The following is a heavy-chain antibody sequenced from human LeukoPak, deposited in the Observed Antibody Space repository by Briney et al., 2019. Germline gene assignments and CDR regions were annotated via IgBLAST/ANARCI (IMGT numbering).Heavy chain of an antibody. D-gene: IGHD2-2*01. CDR1: GGSISSGDYY. CDR3: AREGYCSSTSCYNWFDP. Sequence: SETLSLTCTVSGGSISSGDYYWSWIRQPPGKGLEWIGYIYYSGSTYYNLSLKSRVTISVDTSKNQFSLKLSSVTAADTAVYYCAREGYCSSTSCYNWFDPWGQGTLVTVSS. CDR2: IYYSGST. J-gene: IGHJ5*02. V-gene: IGHV4-30-4*08.